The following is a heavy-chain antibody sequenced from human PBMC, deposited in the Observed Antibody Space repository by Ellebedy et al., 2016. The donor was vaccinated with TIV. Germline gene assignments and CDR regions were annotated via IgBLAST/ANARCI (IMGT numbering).Heavy chain of an antibody. CDR3: ARDMAWGNERVNDALDI. CDR2: IRQDGSEI. Sequence: GESLKISCAASGFTFSSYWMTWVRQAPGKGLEWVANIRQDGSEIFYVDSVKGRFTISRDNAKNSLYLQMSSLTAEDTAVYYCARDMAWGNERVNDALDIWGQGTMVTVSA. J-gene: IGHJ3*02. V-gene: IGHV3-7*01. D-gene: IGHD7-27*01. CDR1: GFTFSSYW.